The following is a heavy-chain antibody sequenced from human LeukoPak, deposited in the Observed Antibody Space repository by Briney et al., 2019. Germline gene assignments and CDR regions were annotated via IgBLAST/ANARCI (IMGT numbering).Heavy chain of an antibody. CDR3: ARDRNYDSSGYYDRWFDP. V-gene: IGHV3-21*01. CDR2: ISSSSSYI. CDR1: GFTFSSYS. Sequence: GGSLILSCAASGFTFSSYSMNWVRQAPGKGLEWVSSISSSSSYIYYADSVKGRFTISRDNAKNSLYLQMNSLRAEDTAVYYCARDRNYDSSGYYDRWFDPWGQGTLVTVSS. D-gene: IGHD3-22*01. J-gene: IGHJ5*02.